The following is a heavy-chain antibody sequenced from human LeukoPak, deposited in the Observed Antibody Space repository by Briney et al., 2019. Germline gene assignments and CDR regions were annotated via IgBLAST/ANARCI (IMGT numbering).Heavy chain of an antibody. D-gene: IGHD3-3*01. CDR3: AIIKGTYYDFWSGYPDIDY. J-gene: IGHJ4*02. V-gene: IGHV3-23*01. Sequence: PLASVTVSCKASGGTFSSYAMSWVRQAPGKGLEWVSAISGSGGSTYYADSVKGRFTISRDNAKNTLYLQMNSLRAEDTAVYYCAIIKGTYYDFWSGYPDIDYWGQGTLVTVSS. CDR1: GGTFSSYA. CDR2: ISGSGGST.